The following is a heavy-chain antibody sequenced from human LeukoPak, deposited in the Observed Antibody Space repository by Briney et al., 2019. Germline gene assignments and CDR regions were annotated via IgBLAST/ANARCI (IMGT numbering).Heavy chain of an antibody. CDR2: ISSSSSTI. CDR1: GFTFSSYS. J-gene: IGHJ5*02. Sequence: GGSLRLSCAASGFTFSSYSMNWVRQAPGKGLEWVSYISSSSSTIYYADSVKGRFTISRDNAKNSLYLQMNSLRAEDTAVYYCARDNTYYDILTGYSPVNWFDPWGQGTLVTVSS. V-gene: IGHV3-48*01. CDR3: ARDNTYYDILTGYSPVNWFDP. D-gene: IGHD3-9*01.